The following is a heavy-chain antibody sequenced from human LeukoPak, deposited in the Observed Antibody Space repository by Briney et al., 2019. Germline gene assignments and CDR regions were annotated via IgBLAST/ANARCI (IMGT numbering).Heavy chain of an antibody. CDR1: GFTFSSYS. D-gene: IGHD6-13*01. V-gene: IGHV3-21*01. CDR2: ISSSSSYI. Sequence: GGSLRLSCAASGFTFSSYSMNWVRQAPGKGLEWVSSISSSSSYIYYADSVKGRFTISRDNAKNSLYLQMNSLRAEDTAVYYCARDRMQQLVGGAFDYWGQRTLVTVSS. J-gene: IGHJ4*02. CDR3: ARDRMQQLVGGAFDY.